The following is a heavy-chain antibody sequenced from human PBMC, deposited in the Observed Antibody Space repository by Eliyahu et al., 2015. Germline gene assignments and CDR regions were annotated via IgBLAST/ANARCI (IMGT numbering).Heavy chain of an antibody. V-gene: IGHV2-5*02. Sequence: QITLKESGPTLVKPTQTLTLTCTFSGFSLSTSGVGVGWIRQPPGKALEWLALIYWDDDKRYSPSLKSRLTITKDTSKNQVVLTMTNMDPVDTATYYCARSYYDFQLRCAFDIWGQGTMVTVSS. CDR1: GFSLSTSGVG. J-gene: IGHJ3*02. D-gene: IGHD3-3*01. CDR2: IYWDDDK. CDR3: ARSYYDFQLRCAFDI.